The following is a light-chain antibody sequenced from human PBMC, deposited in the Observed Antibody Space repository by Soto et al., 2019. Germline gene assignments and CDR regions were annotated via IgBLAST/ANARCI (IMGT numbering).Light chain of an antibody. J-gene: IGKJ5*01. V-gene: IGKV2-30*02. Sequence: DVVMTQSPPSLPVTLGQPASISCRSNQSLVHSDGIAYFSWFQQRPGRSPRRLIYKVSNRDSGVPARFSGSGSGTDFALKISRVEAEDVGVYYCMQGTHWPITFGQGTRLEL. CDR3: MQGTHWPIT. CDR1: QSLVHSDGIAY. CDR2: KVS.